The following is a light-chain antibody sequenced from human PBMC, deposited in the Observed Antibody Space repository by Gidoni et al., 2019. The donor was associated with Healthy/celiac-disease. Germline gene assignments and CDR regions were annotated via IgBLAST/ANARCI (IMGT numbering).Light chain of an antibody. Sequence: DIQMTQSPSSLSASVGDRVTITCQASQDISNYLNWYQKKPGKAPKLLIYDASNVETGVPSRLSGSGSGTDFTLTIRSLKLEEMATNYGKQNDNLPLTFXGXTKVEIK. CDR3: KQNDNLPLT. CDR1: QDISNY. V-gene: IGKV1-33*01. CDR2: DAS. J-gene: IGKJ4*01.